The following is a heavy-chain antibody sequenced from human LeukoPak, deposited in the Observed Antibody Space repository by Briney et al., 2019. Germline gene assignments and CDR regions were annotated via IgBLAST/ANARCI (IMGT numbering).Heavy chain of an antibody. D-gene: IGHD2-15*01. CDR2: INTDGSST. V-gene: IGHV3-74*01. CDR3: AKDPRSGGSCYDLSVCWAFAI. Sequence: GGSLRLSCAASGFIFSTYWMHWVRQAPGKGLVWVSRINTDGSSTVYAASVKGRFTISRDNAKNILYLQMNSLRAEDTAVYYCAKDPRSGGSCYDLSVCWAFAIWGQGTMVTVSS. CDR1: GFIFSTYW. J-gene: IGHJ3*02.